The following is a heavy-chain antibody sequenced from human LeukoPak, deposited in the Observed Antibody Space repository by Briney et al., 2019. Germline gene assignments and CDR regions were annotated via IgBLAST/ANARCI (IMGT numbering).Heavy chain of an antibody. V-gene: IGHV3-23*01. Sequence: QTGGSLRLSCAASGFTFSSYAMSWVRQAPGKGLEWVSAISGSGGSTYYADSVKGRFTISRDNSKNTLYLQMNSLRAEDTAVYYCAKSVDSGSYPPYWGQGTLVTVSS. CDR3: AKSVDSGSYPPY. CDR2: ISGSGGST. D-gene: IGHD1-26*01. CDR1: GFTFSSYA. J-gene: IGHJ4*02.